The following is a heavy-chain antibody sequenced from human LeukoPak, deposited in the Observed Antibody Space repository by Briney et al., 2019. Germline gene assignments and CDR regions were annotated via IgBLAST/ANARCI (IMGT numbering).Heavy chain of an antibody. Sequence: GGSLRLSCAASGFTFSSYAMSWVRQAPGKGLEWVSAISGSGGSTYYADSVKGRFTISRDNSKNTLYLQMNSLRAEDTALYYCVSRPPPHRGPFDYWGQGTLVTVSS. J-gene: IGHJ4*02. CDR3: VSRPPPHRGPFDY. CDR1: GFTFSSYA. V-gene: IGHV3-23*01. CDR2: ISGSGGST.